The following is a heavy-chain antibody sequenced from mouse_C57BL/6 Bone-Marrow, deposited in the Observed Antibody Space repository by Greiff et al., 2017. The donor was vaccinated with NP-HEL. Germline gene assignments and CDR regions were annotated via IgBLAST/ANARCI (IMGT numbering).Heavy chain of an antibody. CDR3: ARSWFAY. Sequence: EVQVVESGGDLVKPGGSLKLSCAASGFTFSSYGMSWVRQTPDKRLEWVATISSGGSYTYYPDSVKGRFTISRDHAKNTLYLRMSSLKSEDTAMYYCARSWFAYWGQGTLVTVSA. CDR1: GFTFSSYG. V-gene: IGHV5-6*01. CDR2: ISSGGSYT. J-gene: IGHJ3*01.